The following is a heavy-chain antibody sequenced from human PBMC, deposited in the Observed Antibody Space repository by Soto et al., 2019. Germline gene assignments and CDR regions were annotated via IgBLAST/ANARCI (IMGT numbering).Heavy chain of an antibody. CDR2: IKEDGTDK. J-gene: IGHJ4*02. V-gene: IGHV3-7*01. D-gene: IGHD3-10*01. Sequence: EVQLVASGGALVQPGGSLRLSCAASQFTFSAYYMGWVRQAPGKGLEWLANIKEDGTDKYYLDSVKGRFTISRDNAKNSLYLQMNSLRTEDTAIYYCARWIRGTVDYWGQGTLVTVSS. CDR1: QFTFSAYY. CDR3: ARWIRGTVDY.